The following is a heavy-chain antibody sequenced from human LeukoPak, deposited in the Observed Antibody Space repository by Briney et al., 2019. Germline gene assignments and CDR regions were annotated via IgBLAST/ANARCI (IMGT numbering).Heavy chain of an antibody. Sequence: GRSLRLSCAASGFTFDDYAMHWVRQAPGKGLEWVSGISWNSGSIGYADSVKGRFTISRDNAKNSLYLQMNSLRAEDTAVYYCARALSRLYYYYGMDVWGQGTTVTVSS. J-gene: IGHJ6*02. CDR1: GFTFDDYA. D-gene: IGHD6-13*01. CDR3: ARALSRLYYYYGMDV. CDR2: ISWNSGSI. V-gene: IGHV3-9*01.